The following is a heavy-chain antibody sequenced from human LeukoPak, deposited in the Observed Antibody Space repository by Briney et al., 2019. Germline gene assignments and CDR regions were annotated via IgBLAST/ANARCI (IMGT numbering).Heavy chain of an antibody. CDR1: GGSISSSSYY. CDR2: IYYSVST. V-gene: IGHV4-39*01. Sequence: SETLSLTCTVSGGSISSSSYYWGWIRQPPGKGLEWVGSIYYSVSTYCNPSRKSRVTISVDTSKNQFSLKLRSVTAADTAVYYCARHPSGYSSGWGGYWGQGTLVTVSS. D-gene: IGHD6-19*01. J-gene: IGHJ4*02. CDR3: ARHPSGYSSGWGGY.